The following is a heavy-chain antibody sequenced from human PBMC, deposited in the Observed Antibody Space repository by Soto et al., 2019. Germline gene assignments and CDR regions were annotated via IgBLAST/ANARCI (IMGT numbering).Heavy chain of an antibody. CDR2: IFDSGTT. D-gene: IGHD7-27*01. CDR3: ARGPSGDKVHY. Sequence: PSETLYLTCTVSVGSITSNYSFWRWIRQPPGEGLEWIGHIFDSGTTYTNPSLRSQVAISLDTSKDHFSLTLSSVTAADTAVYYCARGPSGDKVHYWGQGALVTVS. J-gene: IGHJ4*02. CDR1: VGSITSNYSF. V-gene: IGHV4-30-4*02.